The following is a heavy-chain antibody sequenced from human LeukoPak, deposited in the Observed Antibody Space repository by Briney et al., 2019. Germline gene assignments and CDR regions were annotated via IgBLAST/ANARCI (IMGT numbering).Heavy chain of an antibody. CDR2: ISSSSSYI. D-gene: IGHD3-22*01. CDR3: ARSPKGRRYYYDSSGAFDY. Sequence: GGSLRLSCAASGFTFSSYSMNWVRQAPGKGLEWVSSISSSSSYIYYADSVKGRFTISRDNAKNSLYLQMNSLRAEDTAVYYCARSPKGRRYYYDSSGAFDYWGQGTLVTVSS. V-gene: IGHV3-21*01. J-gene: IGHJ4*02. CDR1: GFTFSSYS.